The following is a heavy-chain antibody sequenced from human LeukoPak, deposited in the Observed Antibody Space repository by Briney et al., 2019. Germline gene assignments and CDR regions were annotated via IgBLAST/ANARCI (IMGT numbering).Heavy chain of an antibody. CDR2: INPNSGGT. CDR3: ARARGIAASRANWFDP. J-gene: IGHJ5*02. CDR1: GYTFTGYY. D-gene: IGHD6-13*01. Sequence: ASVKVSCKASGYTFTGYYMHWVRQAPGQGLEWMGWINPNSGGTNYAQKFQGRVTMTRDTSISTAYMELGRLRSDDTAVYYCARARGIAASRANWFDPWGQGTLVTVSS. V-gene: IGHV1-2*02.